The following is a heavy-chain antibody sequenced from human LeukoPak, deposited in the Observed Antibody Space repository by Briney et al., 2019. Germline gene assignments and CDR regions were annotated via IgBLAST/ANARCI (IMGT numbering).Heavy chain of an antibody. J-gene: IGHJ3*02. CDR2: LYSGGSA. V-gene: IGHV3-53*01. Sequence: PGGSLRLSCAASGFTVSSNYMSWVRQASEKGLEWVSILYSGGSAYYEDSVKGRFTISRDNSKNTLYLQMNSLRVEDTAVYYCARTTVESGRYDAFDIWGQGTLVSVSS. CDR1: GFTVSSNY. CDR3: ARTTVESGRYDAFDI. D-gene: IGHD4-23*01.